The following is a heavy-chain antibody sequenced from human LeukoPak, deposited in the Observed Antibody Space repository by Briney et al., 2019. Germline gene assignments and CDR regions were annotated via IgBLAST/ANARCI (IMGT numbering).Heavy chain of an antibody. CDR2: IASDGSTT. V-gene: IGHV3-74*01. J-gene: IGHJ4*02. Sequence: GGSLRLSCAASGFTFSSNGMHWVRQAPGKGLVWVSRIASDGSTTDYADSVRGRFTISRDNAKNTLYLQMNSLRAEDTAVYYCTSARYGGNSDYWGQGTLVTVSS. D-gene: IGHD4-23*01. CDR1: GFTFSSNG. CDR3: TSARYGGNSDY.